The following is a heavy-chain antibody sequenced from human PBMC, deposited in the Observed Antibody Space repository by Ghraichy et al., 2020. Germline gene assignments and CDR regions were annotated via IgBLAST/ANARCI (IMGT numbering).Heavy chain of an antibody. CDR1: GGSISSYY. Sequence: SETLSLTCTVSGGSISSYYWSWIRRVPGKGLEWIGYIYYSGSTNCNPSLKSRVTISIDTSKNQFSLKLNSVTAADTALYYCARGSGSYYYGMDVWGQGTTVTVSS. CDR2: IYYSGST. D-gene: IGHD1-26*01. J-gene: IGHJ6*02. CDR3: ARGSGSYYYGMDV. V-gene: IGHV4-59*01.